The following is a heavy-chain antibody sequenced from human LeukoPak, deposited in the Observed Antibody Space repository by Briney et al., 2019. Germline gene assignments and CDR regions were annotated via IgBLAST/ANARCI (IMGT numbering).Heavy chain of an antibody. CDR3: ARVRWLLLNDAFDI. CDR2: ISSSSSYI. CDR1: GFTFSSYS. V-gene: IGHV3-21*01. D-gene: IGHD3-22*01. J-gene: IGHJ3*02. Sequence: GGSLRLSCAASGFTFSSYSMNWVRQAPGKGLEWVSSISSSSSYIYYAVSVKGRFTISRDNAKNSLYLQMNSLRAEDTAVYYCARVRWLLLNDAFDIWGQGTMVTVSS.